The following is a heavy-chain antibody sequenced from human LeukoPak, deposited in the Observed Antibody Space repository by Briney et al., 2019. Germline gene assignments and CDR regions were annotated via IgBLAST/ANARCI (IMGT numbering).Heavy chain of an antibody. D-gene: IGHD2-2*01. CDR1: GFTFSGFA. CDR2: IRSKANSYAT. J-gene: IGHJ6*03. V-gene: IGHV3-73*01. CDR3: TRHIRDIVVVPAAPSVNYYYYMDV. Sequence: GGSLGLSCAASGFTFSGFAMHGVRQASGKGLEGVGGIRSKANSYATAYAASVKGGFTISRDDSKNTAYLQMNSLKTEDTAVYYCTRHIRDIVVVPAAPSVNYYYYMDVWGKGTTVTVSS.